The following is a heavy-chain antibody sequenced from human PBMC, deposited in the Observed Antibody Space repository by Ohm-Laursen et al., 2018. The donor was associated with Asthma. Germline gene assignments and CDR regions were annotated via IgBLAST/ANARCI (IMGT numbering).Heavy chain of an antibody. J-gene: IGHJ5*02. CDR1: GGSISSYY. CDR2: INHSGNT. CDR3: ARNNWFDP. V-gene: IGHV4-34*01. Sequence: SQTLSLTCTVSGGSISSYYWSWIRQPPGKGLEWIGEINHSGNTNYNPSLKSRVTISVDTSKNQFSLKLTSVTAADTAVYYCARNNWFDPWGQGILVTVSS.